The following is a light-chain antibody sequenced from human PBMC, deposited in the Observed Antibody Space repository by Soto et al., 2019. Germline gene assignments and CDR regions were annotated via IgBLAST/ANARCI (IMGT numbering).Light chain of an antibody. CDR3: AAWDDSLSGYV. Sequence: QSVLTQPPSASGTPGQSVTISCSGSTSNIGSNTVNWYQQLPGTATKLLIYSNNQRPSGVPDRFSGSKSGTSASLAISGLQSEDEADYYCAAWDDSLSGYVFGTGTKVTVL. V-gene: IGLV1-44*01. CDR2: SNN. J-gene: IGLJ1*01. CDR1: TSNIGSNT.